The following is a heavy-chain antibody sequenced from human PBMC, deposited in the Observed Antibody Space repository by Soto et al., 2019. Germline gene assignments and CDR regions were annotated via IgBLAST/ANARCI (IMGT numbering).Heavy chain of an antibody. CDR1: GFTFSSYW. D-gene: IGHD3-9*01. J-gene: IGHJ6*03. CDR2: INSDGSST. V-gene: IGHV3-74*01. Sequence: EVQLVESGGGLVQPGGSLRLSCAASGFTFSSYWMHWVRQAPGKGLVWVSRINSDGSSTSYADSVKGRFTISRDNAKNTLYLQMNSLRAEDTAVYYCARGMTGYYRDYYYYYMDVWGKGTTVTVSS. CDR3: ARGMTGYYRDYYYYYMDV.